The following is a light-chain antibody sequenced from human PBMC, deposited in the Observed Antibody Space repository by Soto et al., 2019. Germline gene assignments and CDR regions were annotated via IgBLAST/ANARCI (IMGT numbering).Light chain of an antibody. J-gene: IGLJ2*01. CDR3: SSYTSTSNVV. V-gene: IGLV2-14*03. CDR1: ISDVGGYNF. Sequence: QSALTQPVSVSGSPGQSITISCTGTISDVGGYNFVSWYQQHPGNAPKLIIYDVNDRPSGVSSRFSGSKSGNTASLTISGLQADDEADYHCSSYTSTSNVVFGGGTKLTVL. CDR2: DVN.